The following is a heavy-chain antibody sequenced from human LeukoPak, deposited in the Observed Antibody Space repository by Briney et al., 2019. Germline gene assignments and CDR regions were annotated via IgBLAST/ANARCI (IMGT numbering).Heavy chain of an antibody. J-gene: IGHJ6*02. CDR3: ARGNSGSSYVEYYYGMDV. CDR1: GFTFSSYS. CDR2: ISSSSSYI. D-gene: IGHD1-26*01. V-gene: IGHV3-21*04. Sequence: PGGSLRLSCAASGFTFSSYSMNWVRQAPGKGLEWVSSISSSSSYIYYADSVKGRFTISRDNSKNTLYLQMNSLRAEDTAVYCCARGNSGSSYVEYYYGMDVWGQGTTVTVSS.